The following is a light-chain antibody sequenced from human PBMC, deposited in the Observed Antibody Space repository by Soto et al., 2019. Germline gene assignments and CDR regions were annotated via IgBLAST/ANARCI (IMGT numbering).Light chain of an antibody. CDR3: QQYDNWPPFT. Sequence: EIVLTQSPATLSLSPGERATLSCRASQSVSSYLAWYQQRPGQAPRLLIYGASTRATGIPARFSGSGSGTEFTLSISSLQSEDFAFYYCQQYDNWPPFTFGQGTRLEIK. J-gene: IGKJ5*01. CDR2: GAS. CDR1: QSVSSY. V-gene: IGKV3-15*01.